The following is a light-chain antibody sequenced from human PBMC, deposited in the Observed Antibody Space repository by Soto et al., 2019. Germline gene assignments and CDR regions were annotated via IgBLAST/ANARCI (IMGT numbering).Light chain of an antibody. CDR1: QSISSG. V-gene: IGKV1-5*03. Sequence: DIQMTQSPSTLSASVGDRVTITCRASQSISSGLAWYQQKPGKAPKFLIYKASRLQSGVPSRFSGSGSGTEFTLTISSPQPDDFATYYCQQYNNYWTFGQGTKVEIK. CDR2: KAS. CDR3: QQYNNYWT. J-gene: IGKJ1*01.